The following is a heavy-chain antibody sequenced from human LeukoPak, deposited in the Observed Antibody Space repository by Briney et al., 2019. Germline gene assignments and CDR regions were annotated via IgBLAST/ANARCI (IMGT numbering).Heavy chain of an antibody. CDR2: IYYSGGT. D-gene: IGHD6-6*01. CDR3: ARHGGAARLRALGMDV. J-gene: IGHJ6*01. Sequence: SETLSLTCTVSGGSISGYYWSWIRQPPGKGLEWIGYIYYSGGTTYNPSLKSRVTISVETYNNQFSLKLSSVTAADTAVNYCARHGGAARLRALGMDVWGQGTTVTVSS. V-gene: IGHV4-59*08. CDR1: GGSISGYY.